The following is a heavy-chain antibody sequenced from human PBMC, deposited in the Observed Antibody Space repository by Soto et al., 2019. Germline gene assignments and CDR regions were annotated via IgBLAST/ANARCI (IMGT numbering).Heavy chain of an antibody. CDR3: ARGRYGDY. CDR1: GYAFTTYG. Sequence: QVHLVQSGAEVKKPGASVKVSCKGSGYAFTTYGITWVRQAPGQGLEWMGWISAHNGNTNYAQKLQGRGTVTRDTPTSTTYRELRRLRSDDTAEYYCARGRYGDYWGQGAVVTVSS. D-gene: IGHD1-1*01. CDR2: ISAHNGNT. J-gene: IGHJ4*02. V-gene: IGHV1-18*01.